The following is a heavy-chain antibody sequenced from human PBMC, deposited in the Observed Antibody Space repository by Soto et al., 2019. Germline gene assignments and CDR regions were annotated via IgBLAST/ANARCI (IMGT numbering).Heavy chain of an antibody. CDR3: ARDRDDMDV. CDR2: IYYDGSNK. CDR1: GFTFSSYG. V-gene: IGHV3-33*01. J-gene: IGHJ6*02. Sequence: QMQLVESGGGVVQPGRSLRLSCAASGFTFSSYGMHWVRQAPGKGLEWVAVIYYDGSNKYYVDSVKGRFTISRDNSKNTLYLQMNNLRAEDTAVYYCARDRDDMDVWGQGTTVTVSS.